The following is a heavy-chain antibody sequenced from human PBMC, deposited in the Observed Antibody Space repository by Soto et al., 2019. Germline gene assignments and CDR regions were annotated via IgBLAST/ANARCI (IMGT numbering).Heavy chain of an antibody. CDR2: INPDGSDT. Sequence: EVQLVESGGGLVKPGGSLRLSCAASGFTFSRYWMHWVRQAPGKGLVWVSRINPDGSDTDYADSVKGRFTISRDNAKNTVYLQMNSLRADDTAVFYCGRGGSDSPMAPGYWGQGTLVTVSS. J-gene: IGHJ4*02. D-gene: IGHD5-18*01. CDR1: GFTFSRYW. V-gene: IGHV3-74*02. CDR3: GRGGSDSPMAPGY.